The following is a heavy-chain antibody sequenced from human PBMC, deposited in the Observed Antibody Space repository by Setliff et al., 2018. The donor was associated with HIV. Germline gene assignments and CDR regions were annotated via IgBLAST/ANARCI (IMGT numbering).Heavy chain of an antibody. J-gene: IGHJ6*02. CDR3: ARYDSSGYYPSNYYYGMDV. CDR2: ISAYNGKT. Sequence: ASVKVSCKASGYTFDKYGISWVRQAPGQGLEWMGWISAYNGKTNSAQKLQGRVTMTTDTSTSTVYMELRSLRSDDTAVYYCARYDSSGYYPSNYYYGMDVWGQGTTVTVSS. V-gene: IGHV1-18*01. CDR1: GYTFDKYG. D-gene: IGHD3-22*01.